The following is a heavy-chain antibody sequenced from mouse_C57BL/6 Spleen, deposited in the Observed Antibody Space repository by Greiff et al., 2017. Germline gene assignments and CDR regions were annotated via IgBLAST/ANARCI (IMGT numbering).Heavy chain of an antibody. CDR3: ASELLRYLDY. V-gene: IGHV1-66*01. CDR2: IYPGSGNT. Sequence: QVHVKQSGPELVKPGASVKISCKASGYSFTSYYIHWVKQRPGQGLEWIGWIYPGSGNTKYNEKFKGKATLTADTSSSTAYMQLSSLTSEDSAVYYCASELLRYLDYWGQGTTLTVSS. CDR1: GYSFTSYY. D-gene: IGHD1-1*01. J-gene: IGHJ2*01.